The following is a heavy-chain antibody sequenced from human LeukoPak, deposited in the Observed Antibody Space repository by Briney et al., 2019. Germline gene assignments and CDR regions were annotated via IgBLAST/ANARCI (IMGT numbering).Heavy chain of an antibody. CDR3: ARSPQTTYYYGSGNYYYYGMDV. D-gene: IGHD3-10*01. CDR1: GYIFTSYD. CDR2: MNPNSGNT. V-gene: IGHV1-8*01. Sequence: GASVKVSCKASGYIFTSYDINWVRQATGQGLEWMGWMNPNSGNTGYAQKFQGRVTMTRNTSISTAYMELSSLRSEDTAVYYCARSPQTTYYYGSGNYYYYGMDVWGQGTTVTVSS. J-gene: IGHJ6*02.